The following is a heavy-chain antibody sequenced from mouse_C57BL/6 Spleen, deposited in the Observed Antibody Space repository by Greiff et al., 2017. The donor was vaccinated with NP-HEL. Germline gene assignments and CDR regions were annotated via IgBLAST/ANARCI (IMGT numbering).Heavy chain of an antibody. Sequence: EVQLQQSGPELVKPGASVKISCKASGYTFTDYYMNWVKQSHGKSLEWIGDINPNNGGTSYNQKFKGKATLTVDKSSSTAYMELRSLTSEDSAVYYCARYLYWYFDVWGTGTTVTVSS. CDR1: GYTFTDYY. D-gene: IGHD5-1*01. J-gene: IGHJ1*03. CDR3: ARYLYWYFDV. CDR2: INPNNGGT. V-gene: IGHV1-26*01.